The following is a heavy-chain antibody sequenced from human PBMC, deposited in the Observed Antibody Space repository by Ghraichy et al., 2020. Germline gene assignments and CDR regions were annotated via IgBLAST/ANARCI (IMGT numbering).Heavy chain of an antibody. J-gene: IGHJ5*02. Sequence: GGSLRLSCAASGFTVRSNYMSWVRQAPGKGLEWVSTIYTVGSTFYADSVKGRFTISRDNSRNTLYLQMHSLSVEDTAVYYCARQTSGRQMGGFGPWGQGALVTLSS. D-gene: IGHD1-26*01. CDR1: GFTVRSNY. CDR3: ARQTSGRQMGGFGP. V-gene: IGHV3-53*01. CDR2: IYTVGST.